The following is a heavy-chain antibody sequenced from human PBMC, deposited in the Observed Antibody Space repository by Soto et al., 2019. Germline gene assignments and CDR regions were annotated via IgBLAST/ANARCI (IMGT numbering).Heavy chain of an antibody. CDR3: ARSVFP. CDR1: GGSISSGGYY. J-gene: IGHJ5*02. Sequence: QVQLQESGPGLVKPSQTLSLTCTVSGGSISSGGYYWNWIRQHPGKGLEWIGYIYYIGSTYYNPSLKSRITISLDTAKNQFSLQLSSVTAAETAVYYCARSVFPWGQGTLVTVSS. CDR2: IYYIGST. V-gene: IGHV4-31*03.